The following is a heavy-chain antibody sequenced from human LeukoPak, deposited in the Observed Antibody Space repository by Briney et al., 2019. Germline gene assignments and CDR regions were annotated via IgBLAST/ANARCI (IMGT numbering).Heavy chain of an antibody. V-gene: IGHV4-59*08. CDR2: IYYSGST. Sequence: SETLSLTCTVSGGSINSYYYSWIRQPPGKGLEWIGYIYYSGSTNYNPSLKSRLTISVDTSKNQFSLELNSVTAADTAVYYCAADVHRTETTDYWGQGTLVTVSS. CDR3: AADVHRTETTDY. J-gene: IGHJ4*02. D-gene: IGHD1/OR15-1a*01. CDR1: GGSINSYY.